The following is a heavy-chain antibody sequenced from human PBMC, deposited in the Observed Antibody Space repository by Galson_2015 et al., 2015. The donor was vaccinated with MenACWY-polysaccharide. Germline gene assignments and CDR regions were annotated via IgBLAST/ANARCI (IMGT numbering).Heavy chain of an antibody. CDR2: ISYDGSNK. Sequence: SLRLSCAASGFTFSSYAMHWVRQAPGKGLEWVAVISYDGSNKYYADSVKGRFTISRDNSKNTLYLQMNSLRAEDTAVYYCARSQLGYCSGGSCLLLDYWGQGTLVTVSS. CDR3: ARSQLGYCSGGSCLLLDY. CDR1: GFTFSSYA. V-gene: IGHV3-30-3*01. J-gene: IGHJ4*02. D-gene: IGHD2-15*01.